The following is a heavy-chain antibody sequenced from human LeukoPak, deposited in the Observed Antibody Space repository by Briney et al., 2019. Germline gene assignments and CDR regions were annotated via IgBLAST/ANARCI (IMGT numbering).Heavy chain of an antibody. J-gene: IGHJ6*02. D-gene: IGHD6-13*01. Sequence: ASVKVSCKASGYTFTSYYMHWVRQAPGQGLEWMGIINPGGGSTSYAQKFQDRVTMTRDTSTSTVYMELSSLRSEDTAVYYCARGKNGYSSSWYSPGILYGMDVWGQGTTVTVSS. V-gene: IGHV1-46*01. CDR1: GYTFTSYY. CDR3: ARGKNGYSSSWYSPGILYGMDV. CDR2: INPGGGST.